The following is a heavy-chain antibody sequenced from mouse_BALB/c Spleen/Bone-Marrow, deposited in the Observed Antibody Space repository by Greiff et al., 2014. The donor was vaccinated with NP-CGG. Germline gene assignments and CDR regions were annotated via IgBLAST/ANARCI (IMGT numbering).Heavy chain of an antibody. CDR3: AAYYYGSSYGFAY. Sequence: EVQLQQSGAELVKPGASVKLSCTASGFNIKDTYMHWVKQRPEQGLEWIGRIDPANGNTKYDPKFQGKATITADTSSNTDYLQLRSLTSKDTAVYYCAAYYYGSSYGFAYWGQGTLVTVSA. CDR1: GFNIKDTY. CDR2: IDPANGNT. D-gene: IGHD1-1*01. J-gene: IGHJ3*01. V-gene: IGHV14-3*02.